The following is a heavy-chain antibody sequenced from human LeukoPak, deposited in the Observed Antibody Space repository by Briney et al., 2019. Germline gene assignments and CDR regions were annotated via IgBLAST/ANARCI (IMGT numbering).Heavy chain of an antibody. CDR3: ARGHYADAFDI. Sequence: GGSLRLSCAASGFTFSSYSMNWVRQAPGKGLEWVSSISSSSSYIYYADSVKGRFTISRDNAKNPLYLQMNSLRAEDTAVYYCARGHYADAFDIWGQGTMVTVSS. CDR2: ISSSSSYI. J-gene: IGHJ3*02. D-gene: IGHD3-16*01. CDR1: GFTFSSYS. V-gene: IGHV3-21*01.